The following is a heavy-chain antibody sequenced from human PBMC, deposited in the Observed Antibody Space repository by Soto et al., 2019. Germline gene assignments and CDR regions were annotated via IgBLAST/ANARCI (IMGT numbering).Heavy chain of an antibody. CDR1: GYTFSSNE. CDR3: ARRYCSSTSCYMPFDY. J-gene: IGHJ4*02. V-gene: IGHV3-48*03. D-gene: IGHD2-2*02. Sequence: LGGSLRLSCSASGYTFSSNEMNWVRQAPGKGLEWVSYISSSGTTIYYADSVKGRFTISRDNAKNSLYLQMNSLRAEDTAVYYCARRYCSSTSCYMPFDYWGQGTLVTVSS. CDR2: ISSSGTTI.